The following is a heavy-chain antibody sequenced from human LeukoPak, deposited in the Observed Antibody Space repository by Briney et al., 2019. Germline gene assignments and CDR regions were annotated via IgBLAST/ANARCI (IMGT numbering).Heavy chain of an antibody. CDR3: ARRDSSEYYYYYMDV. CDR1: GGSISSSSYY. V-gene: IGHV4-39*01. CDR2: IYYSGST. D-gene: IGHD3-22*01. J-gene: IGHJ6*03. Sequence: SETLSLTCTVSGGSISSSSYYWGWIRQPPGKGLEWIGSIYYSGSTYYNPSLKSRVTISVDASSNQFSLKLSSVTAADTAVYYCARRDSSEYYYYYMDVWGKGTTVTVSS.